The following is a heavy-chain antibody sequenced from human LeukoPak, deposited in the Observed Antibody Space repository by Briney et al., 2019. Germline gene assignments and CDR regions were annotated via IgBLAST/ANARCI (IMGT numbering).Heavy chain of an antibody. V-gene: IGHV4-34*01. CDR1: GGSVSGVY. Sequence: SETLSLTCAVYGGSVSGVYWNWLRQTPGKGLEWIGEVNQRGSANYNPSLQSRVTTSVDTSKNQFSLRLTSVTAADTAVYYCARPKVGYSSTDAFDIWGQGTMVTVSS. CDR3: ARPKVGYSSTDAFDI. D-gene: IGHD6-19*01. CDR2: VNQRGSA. J-gene: IGHJ3*02.